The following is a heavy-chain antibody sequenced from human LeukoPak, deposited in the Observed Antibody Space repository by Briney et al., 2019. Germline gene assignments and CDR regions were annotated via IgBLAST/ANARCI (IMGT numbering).Heavy chain of an antibody. V-gene: IGHV7-4-1*02. CDR1: GYTFTSYA. CDR2: INTNTGNP. J-gene: IGHJ6*02. D-gene: IGHD2-2*01. CDR3: ARAVVVPAAMGPDYYYYGMDV. Sequence: ASVKVSCKASGYTFTSYAMNWVRQAPGQGLEWMGWINTNTGNPTYAQGFTGRFVFSLDTSVSTAYLQISSLKAEDTAVYYCARAVVVPAAMGPDYYYYGMDVWGQGTTVTVSS.